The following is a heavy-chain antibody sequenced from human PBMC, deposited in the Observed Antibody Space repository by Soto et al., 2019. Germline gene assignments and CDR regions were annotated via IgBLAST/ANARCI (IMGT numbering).Heavy chain of an antibody. CDR1: VYTFTSYY. CDR2: INPSGGST. D-gene: IGHD3-3*01. CDR3: ARSFRVVPDLRGVDWFDP. J-gene: IGHJ5*02. V-gene: IGHV1-46*03. Sequence: ASVKVSCKESVYTFTSYYIHWVRQAPGQGLEWMGIINPSGGSTSYAQKFQGRVTMTRDTSTSTVYMELSSLRSEDTAVYYCARSFRVVPDLRGVDWFDPWGQGTLVTVSS.